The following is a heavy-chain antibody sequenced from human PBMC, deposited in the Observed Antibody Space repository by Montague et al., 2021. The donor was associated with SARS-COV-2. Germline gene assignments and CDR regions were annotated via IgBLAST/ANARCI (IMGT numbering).Heavy chain of an antibody. CDR2: IYYSGST. D-gene: IGHD6-13*01. CDR3: ARDVGWYSSFWFDY. V-gene: IGHV4-31*03. J-gene: IGHJ4*02. Sequence: TLSLTCTVSGGSISSGGYYWSWIRQHPGKGLEWIGYIYYSGSTYYNPSLKSRVTISVDTSKNQFSLKLSSVTAADTAVYYCARDVGWYSSFWFDYWGQGTLVTVSS. CDR1: GGSISSGGYY.